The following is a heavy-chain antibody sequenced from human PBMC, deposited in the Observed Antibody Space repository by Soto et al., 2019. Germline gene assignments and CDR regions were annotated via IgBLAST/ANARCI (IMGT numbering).Heavy chain of an antibody. J-gene: IGHJ4*02. CDR2: IHSSGGT. V-gene: IGHV4-39*02. CDR1: GASIKSRNYF. D-gene: IGHD2-15*01. CDR3: GRLAEAATGHTDFDF. Sequence: QLQLQETGPGLVKTSETLSLTCTVSGASIKSRNYFWGWIRQPPGKGLEFVGSIHSSGGTYYNPSLESRVTVSVDLSNIHFSLSLKSLTATDTAGYYCGRLAEAATGHTDFDFLGQGTLVTVSS.